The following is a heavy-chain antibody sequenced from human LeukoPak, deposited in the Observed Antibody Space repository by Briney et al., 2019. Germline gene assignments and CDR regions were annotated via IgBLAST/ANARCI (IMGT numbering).Heavy chain of an antibody. CDR1: GFTFPNYA. CDR2: ISGSGGSA. Sequence: PGGSLGLSCAASGFTFPNYAMTWVRQAPGKGLEWVSAISGSGGSASYADSVKGRFTISRDNSKNTLYLQMNSLRAEDTAVYFCAKGTLYDILTGDCFDPWGQGTLVTVSS. CDR3: AKGTLYDILTGDCFDP. J-gene: IGHJ5*02. D-gene: IGHD3-9*01. V-gene: IGHV3-23*01.